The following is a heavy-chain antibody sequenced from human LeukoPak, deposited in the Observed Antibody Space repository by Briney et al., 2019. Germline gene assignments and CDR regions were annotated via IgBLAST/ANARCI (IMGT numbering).Heavy chain of an antibody. CDR1: GKTLSDLS. Sequence: ASVKVSCKVSGKTLSDLSIHWLRQPPGKGLEWPAGSDPEDGERIYAQMFQSRVTMTEDTSIDTAYMELSSLRSEDTAVYYCVTGFTTMAVDYFDYWGQGTLVTVSP. CDR3: VTGFTTMAVDYFDY. CDR2: SDPEDGER. J-gene: IGHJ4*02. V-gene: IGHV1-24*01. D-gene: IGHD5-18*01.